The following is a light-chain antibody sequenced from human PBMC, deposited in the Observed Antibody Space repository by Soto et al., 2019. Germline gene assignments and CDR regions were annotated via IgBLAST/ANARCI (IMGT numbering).Light chain of an antibody. Sequence: EIVLTQSPGTLSLSPGERATLSCRASQSVSSSYLAWYQQKPGQAPRLLIYGASSRATGIPDRFSGSGSGTDFTLAISRLEPEDFAVYYCKQYGSPPIPFGQGTRREIK. J-gene: IGKJ5*01. CDR2: GAS. CDR1: QSVSSSY. V-gene: IGKV3-20*01. CDR3: KQYGSPPIP.